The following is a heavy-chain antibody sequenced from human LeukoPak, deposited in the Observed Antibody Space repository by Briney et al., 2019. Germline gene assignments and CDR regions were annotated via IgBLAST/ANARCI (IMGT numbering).Heavy chain of an antibody. CDR3: AGGYSGYDAFDI. CDR1: GYTFTSYY. D-gene: IGHD5-12*01. J-gene: IGHJ3*02. V-gene: IGHV1-18*04. Sequence: ASVKVSCKASGYTFTSYYMHWVRQAPGQGLEWMGWISAYNGNTNYAQKLQGRVTMTTDTSTSTAYMELRSLRSDDTAVYYCAGGYSGYDAFDIWGQGTMVTVSS. CDR2: ISAYNGNT.